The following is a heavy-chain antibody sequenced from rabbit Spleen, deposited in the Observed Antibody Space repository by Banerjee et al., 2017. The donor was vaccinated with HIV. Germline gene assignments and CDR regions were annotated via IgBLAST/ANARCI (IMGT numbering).Heavy chain of an antibody. CDR1: GFSFNSGYD. D-gene: IGHD1-1*01. Sequence: QSLEESGGGLVKPGASLTLTCKASGFSFNSGYDMCWVRQAPGKGLEWIACIEVGSSGFSYFATWAKGRFTISETSSTTVTLHVTRLTAADTATYFCARDTSSSFSSYGMDLWGQGTLVTVS. CDR2: IEVGSSGFS. J-gene: IGHJ6*01. V-gene: IGHV1S40*01. CDR3: ARDTSSSFSSYGMDL.